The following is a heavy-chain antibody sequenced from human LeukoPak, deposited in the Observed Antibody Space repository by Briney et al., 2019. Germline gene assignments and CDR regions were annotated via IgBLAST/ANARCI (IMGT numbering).Heavy chain of an antibody. J-gene: IGHJ4*02. D-gene: IGHD2-21*02. CDR3: TTRRVDTGVVTGDF. CDR2: IKSESDGGTT. Sequence: PGGSLRLSCAASGIIFNNVWMNWVRQAPGKGLEWVARIKSESDGGTTDYAAPVKGRFTISRGDSKNTLYLQMNSLKTDDTALYYCTTRRVDTGVVTGDFWGQGTLVTVSS. CDR1: GIIFNNVW. V-gene: IGHV3-15*07.